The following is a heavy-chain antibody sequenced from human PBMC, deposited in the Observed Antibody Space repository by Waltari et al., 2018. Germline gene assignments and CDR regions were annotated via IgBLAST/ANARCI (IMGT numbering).Heavy chain of an antibody. CDR3: ARIRGGGYCSGGSCYSELDY. CDR2: IFSNDEK. V-gene: IGHV2-26*01. J-gene: IGHJ4*02. Sequence: QVTLKESGPVLVKPTETLTLTCTVSGFSLSNARMGVSWIRQPPGKALEWLAHIFSNDEKSYSTSLKSRLTISKDTSKSQVFLTMTNMDPVDTATYYCARIRGGGYCSGGSCYSELDYWGQGTLVTVSS. D-gene: IGHD2-15*01. CDR1: GFSLSNARMG.